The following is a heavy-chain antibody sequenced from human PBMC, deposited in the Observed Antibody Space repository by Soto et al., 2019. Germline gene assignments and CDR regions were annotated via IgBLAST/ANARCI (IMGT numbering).Heavy chain of an antibody. J-gene: IGHJ5*02. CDR3: ARGRYYGSGSYWFDP. CDR1: GGSFSGYY. Sequence: PSETLSLTCAVYGGSFSGYYWSWIRQPPGKGLEWIGEINHSGSTNYNPSLKSRVTISVDTSKNQFSLKLSSVTAADTAVYYCARGRYYGSGSYWFDPWGQGTLVTVSS. V-gene: IGHV4-34*01. CDR2: INHSGST. D-gene: IGHD3-10*01.